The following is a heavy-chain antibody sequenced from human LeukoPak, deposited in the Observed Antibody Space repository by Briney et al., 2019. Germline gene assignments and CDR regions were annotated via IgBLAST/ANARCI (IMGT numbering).Heavy chain of an antibody. Sequence: PGGSLRLSCAASGFTFSSYAMSWVRQAPGKGLVWVSRINSDGSSTSYADSVKGRFTISRDNAKNTLYLQMNSLRAEDTAVYYCARDSEIDYTDAFDIWGQGTMVTVSS. CDR2: INSDGSST. D-gene: IGHD4-11*01. V-gene: IGHV3-74*01. CDR3: ARDSEIDYTDAFDI. J-gene: IGHJ3*02. CDR1: GFTFSSYA.